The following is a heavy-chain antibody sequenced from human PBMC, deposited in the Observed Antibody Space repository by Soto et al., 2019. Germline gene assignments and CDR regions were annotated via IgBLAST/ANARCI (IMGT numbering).Heavy chain of an antibody. J-gene: IGHJ5*02. CDR2: ISSSSSYI. CDR3: ASDRYCSSTSCYILPDWFDP. D-gene: IGHD2-2*02. V-gene: IGHV3-21*01. CDR1: GFTFSSYS. Sequence: PGGSLRLSCAAPGFTFSSYSMNWVRQAPGKGLEWVSSISSSSSYIYYADSVKGRFTISRDNAKNSLYLQMNSLRAEDTAVYYCASDRYCSSTSCYILPDWFDPWGQGTLVTVSS.